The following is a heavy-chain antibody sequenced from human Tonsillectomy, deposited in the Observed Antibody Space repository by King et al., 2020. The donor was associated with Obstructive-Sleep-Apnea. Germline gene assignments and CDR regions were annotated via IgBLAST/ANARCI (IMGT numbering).Heavy chain of an antibody. V-gene: IGHV3-30*02. Sequence: VQLVESGGGVVQPGGSLRLPCAASGFTFSNYGMHWVRQAPGKGLDWVAFIRYDGSDKYYGDSVKGRFTISRDNSKNTLYLQMNSLRAEDTAVYYCAKDRGYSYGYSDYYFDYWGQGTLVTVSS. CDR3: AKDRGYSYGYSDYYFDY. CDR2: IRYDGSDK. J-gene: IGHJ4*02. CDR1: GFTFSNYG. D-gene: IGHD5-18*01.